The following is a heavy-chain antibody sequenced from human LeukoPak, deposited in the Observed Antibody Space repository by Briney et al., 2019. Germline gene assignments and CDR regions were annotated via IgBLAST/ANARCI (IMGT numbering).Heavy chain of an antibody. CDR2: INHSGST. J-gene: IGHJ6*02. D-gene: IGHD3-10*01. CDR3: ARTMVRGGYYYYGMDV. Sequence: SETLSLTCAVYGGSFSGYYWSWIRQPPGKGLEWIWEINHSGSTNYNPSLKSRVTISVDTSKNQFSLKLSSVTAADTAVYYCARTMVRGGYYYYGMDVWGQGATVTVSS. CDR1: GGSFSGYY. V-gene: IGHV4-34*01.